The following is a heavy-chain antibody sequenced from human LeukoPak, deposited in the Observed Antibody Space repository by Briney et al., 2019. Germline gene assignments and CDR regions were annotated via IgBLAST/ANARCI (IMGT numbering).Heavy chain of an antibody. CDR2: ISSSSSYI. CDR3: ARDREVGGTYDSSGYSGYYYYYMDV. D-gene: IGHD3-22*01. CDR1: GFTFSTYT. Sequence: GGSLRLSCVASGFTFSTYTMVWVRQAPGKGLEWVSSISSSSSYIYYADSVKGRFTISRDNAKNSLYLQMNSLRAEDTAVYYCARDREVGGTYDSSGYSGYYYYYMDVWGKGTTVTVSS. J-gene: IGHJ6*03. V-gene: IGHV3-21*01.